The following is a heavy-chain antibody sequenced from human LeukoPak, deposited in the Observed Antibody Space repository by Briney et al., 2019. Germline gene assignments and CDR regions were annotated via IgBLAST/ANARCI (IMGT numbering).Heavy chain of an antibody. Sequence: SETLSLTCAVSGGSISSSNCWAWVRQPPGKGLQWIGEIYDGGSTNYNPSLKSRVTISVDKSKNQFSLKLNSVTAADTAVYYCAREGRITIFGVVIPGAFDIWGQGTMVTVSS. CDR1: GGSISSSNC. J-gene: IGHJ3*02. CDR2: IYDGGST. D-gene: IGHD3-3*01. V-gene: IGHV4-4*02. CDR3: AREGRITIFGVVIPGAFDI.